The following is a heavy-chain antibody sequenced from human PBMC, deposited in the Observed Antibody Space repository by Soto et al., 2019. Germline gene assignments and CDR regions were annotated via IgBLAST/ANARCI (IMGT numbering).Heavy chain of an antibody. D-gene: IGHD5-18*01. CDR1: GVTFSGYG. J-gene: IGHJ5*02. CDR2: ISHDGSDR. Sequence: QVELVESGGGVVQPGRSLRLSCEASGVTFSGYGMHWVRQAPGKGLEWVAAISHDGSDRSYADSVKGRFTISRDNSKNTLYLQMNSLRSEDTVIYYCPKVTAMAYQGFAPWSQGPLVTVSS. CDR3: PKVTAMAYQGFAP. V-gene: IGHV3-30*18.